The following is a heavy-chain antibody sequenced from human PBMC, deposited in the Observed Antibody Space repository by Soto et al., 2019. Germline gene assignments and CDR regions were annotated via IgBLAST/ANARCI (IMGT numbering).Heavy chain of an antibody. V-gene: IGHV3-48*01. J-gene: IGHJ5*02. D-gene: IGHD3-3*01. CDR2: ISSSSSTI. CDR1: GFTFSSYS. CDR3: ASLPLQDFSDWFDP. Sequence: PGGSLRLSCAASGFTFSSYSMNWVRQAPGKGLEWVSYISSSSSTIYYADSVKGRFTISRDNAKNSLYLQMNSLRAEDTAVYYCASLPLQDFSDWFDPWGQGTLVTVSS.